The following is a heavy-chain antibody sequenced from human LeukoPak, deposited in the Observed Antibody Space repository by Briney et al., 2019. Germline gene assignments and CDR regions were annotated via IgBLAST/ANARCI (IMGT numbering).Heavy chain of an antibody. J-gene: IGHJ6*04. V-gene: IGHV3-48*03. CDR3: ARDYKDIVVVPAARHYYYYGMDV. CDR1: GFTFSSYE. CDR2: ISSCGSTI. D-gene: IGHD2-2*01. Sequence: PGGSLRLSCAASGFTFSSYEMNWVRQAPGKGLEWVSYISSCGSTIYYADSVKGRFTISRDNAKNSLYLQMNSLRAEDTAVYYCARDYKDIVVVPAARHYYYYGMDVWGKGTTVTVSS.